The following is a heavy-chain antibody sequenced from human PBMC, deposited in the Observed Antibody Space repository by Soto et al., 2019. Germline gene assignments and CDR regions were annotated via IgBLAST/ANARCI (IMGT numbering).Heavy chain of an antibody. V-gene: IGHV3-33*01. CDR1: GFTFSSYG. D-gene: IGHD3-10*01. Sequence: QVQLVESGGGVVQPGRSLRLSCAASGFTFSSYGMHWVRQAPGKGLEWVAVIWYDGSNKYYADSVKGRFTISRDNSKNTLYLQMNSLRAEDTAVYYCAREAFGELFHAFDILGQGTMVTVSS. CDR3: AREAFGELFHAFDI. J-gene: IGHJ3*02. CDR2: IWYDGSNK.